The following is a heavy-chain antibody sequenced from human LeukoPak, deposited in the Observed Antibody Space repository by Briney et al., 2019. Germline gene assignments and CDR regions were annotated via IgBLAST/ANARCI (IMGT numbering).Heavy chain of an antibody. CDR2: VYYSGST. D-gene: IGHD6-13*01. V-gene: IGHV4-59*08. CDR1: GGSISSYY. J-gene: IGHJ4*02. Sequence: SETLSLTCTVSGGSISSYYWSWIRQPPGKGLEWIGYVYYSGSTNCNPSLKSRVTISVDTSKNQFSLKLSSVTAADTAVYFCARQRSSTWSLGYWGQGTLVTVSS. CDR3: ARQRSSTWSLGY.